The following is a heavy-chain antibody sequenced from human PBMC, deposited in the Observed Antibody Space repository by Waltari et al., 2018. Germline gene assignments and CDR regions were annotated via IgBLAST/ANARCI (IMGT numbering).Heavy chain of an antibody. D-gene: IGHD3-10*01. Sequence: QVQLQQWGAGLLKPSETLSLTCSVYGGSFSGYYWTWIRQAPGQGREWIGEINHSGSTNYNPSLKSRVTISVDTSKNQFSLKLSSVTAADTAVYYCARERITMVRGVIASYYGMDVWGQGTTVTVSS. CDR1: GGSFSGYY. CDR2: INHSGST. V-gene: IGHV4-34*01. CDR3: ARERITMVRGVIASYYGMDV. J-gene: IGHJ6*02.